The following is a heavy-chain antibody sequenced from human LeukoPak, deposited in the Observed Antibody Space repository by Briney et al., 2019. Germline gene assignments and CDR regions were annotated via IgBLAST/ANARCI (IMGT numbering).Heavy chain of an antibody. J-gene: IGHJ4*02. Sequence: PGGSLRLSCAASGFTFSSYAMSWVRQAPGKGLEWVSAISGSGGSTYYADSVKGRFTISRDNSKNTLYLQINSLRAEDTAVYHCASSLRYYFDYWGQGTLVTVSS. V-gene: IGHV3-23*01. CDR3: ASSLRYYFDY. CDR2: ISGSGGST. CDR1: GFTFSSYA.